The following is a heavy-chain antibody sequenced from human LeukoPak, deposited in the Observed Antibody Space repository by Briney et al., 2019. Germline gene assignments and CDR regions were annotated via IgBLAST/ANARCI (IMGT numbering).Heavy chain of an antibody. CDR2: ISAYNGNT. CDR3: AREGSYDILTGYSWAYYYYGMDV. CDR1: GYTFTSYG. D-gene: IGHD3-9*01. Sequence: ASVKVSGKASGYTFTSYGISWVRQAPGQGLEWMGWISAYNGNTNYAQKLQGRVTMTTDTSTSTAYMELRSLRSDDTAVYYCAREGSYDILTGYSWAYYYYGMDVWGQGTTVTVSS. J-gene: IGHJ6*02. V-gene: IGHV1-18*01.